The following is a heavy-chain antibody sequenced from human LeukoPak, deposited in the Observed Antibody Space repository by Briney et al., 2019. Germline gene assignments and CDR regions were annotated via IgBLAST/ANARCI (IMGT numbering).Heavy chain of an antibody. CDR2: IKQDGSEK. D-gene: IGHD1-1*01. J-gene: IGHJ6*03. V-gene: IGHV3-7*01. Sequence: GGSLRLSCAASGFTFSSYWMSWVRQAPGKGLEWVANIKQDGSEKYYVDSVKGRFTISRDNAKNSLYLQMNSLRAEDTAVYYCARDELERHYYYYMDVWGKGTTVTVSS. CDR1: GFTFSSYW. CDR3: ARDELERHYYYYMDV.